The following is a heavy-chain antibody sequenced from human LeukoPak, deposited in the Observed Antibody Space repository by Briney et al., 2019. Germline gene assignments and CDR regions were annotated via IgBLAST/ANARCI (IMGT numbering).Heavy chain of an antibody. V-gene: IGHV5-51*01. CDR1: GYGFSSYW. Sequence: PGESLKISCQGSGYGFSSYWIGWVRQMPGKGLEWMGVIFPHDSDTTYSPSFQGQISFSADRSINTAYLQWHSLEASDTAIYYCARRPAGRAGFDLWGQGTLVIVSA. CDR2: IFPHDSDT. D-gene: IGHD6-13*01. CDR3: ARRPAGRAGFDL. J-gene: IGHJ3*01.